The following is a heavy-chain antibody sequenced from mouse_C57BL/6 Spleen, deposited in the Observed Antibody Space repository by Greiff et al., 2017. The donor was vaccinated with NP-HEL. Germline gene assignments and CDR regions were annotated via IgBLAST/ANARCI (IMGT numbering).Heavy chain of an antibody. J-gene: IGHJ2*01. CDR2: IDPSDSYT. V-gene: IGHV1-50*01. CDR3: ARRSTMVTGYFDY. CDR1: GYTFTSYW. Sequence: VQLQQSGAELVKPGASVKLSCKASGYTFTSYWMQWVKQRPGQGLEWIGEIDPSDSYTNYNQKFKGKATLTVDTSSSTAYMQLSSLTSEDSAVYYCARRSTMVTGYFDYWGQGTTLTVSS. D-gene: IGHD2-2*01.